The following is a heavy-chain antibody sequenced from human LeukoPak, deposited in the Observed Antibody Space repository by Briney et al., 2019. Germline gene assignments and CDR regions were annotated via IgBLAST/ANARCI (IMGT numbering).Heavy chain of an antibody. CDR2: ISYDGRNT. D-gene: IGHD3-16*01. CDR3: ARGEGGAAFDI. J-gene: IGHJ3*02. Sequence: AGGSLRLSCAASGFTFSSYSMNWVRQAPGKGLEWVAYISYDGRNTNYAGSVKGRFTSSRDTSRNTVNPQMSSLRPEDTAVYYCARGEGGAAFDIWGQGTMVTVSS. CDR1: GFTFSSYS. V-gene: IGHV3-30*03.